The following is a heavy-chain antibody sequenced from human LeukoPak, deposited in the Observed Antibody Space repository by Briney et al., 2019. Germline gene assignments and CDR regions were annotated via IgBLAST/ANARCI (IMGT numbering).Heavy chain of an antibody. CDR2: ISYDGSNK. D-gene: IGHD3-16*01. CDR1: GFTFSSYA. CDR3: ARDLINYDYAPGDP. V-gene: IGHV3-30-3*01. Sequence: PGRSLRLSCAASGFTFSSYAMHWVRQAPGKGLEWVAVISYDGSNKYYADSVKGRFTISRDNSKNTLYLQMNSLRAEDTAVYYCARDLINYDYAPGDPWGQGTLVTVSS. J-gene: IGHJ5*02.